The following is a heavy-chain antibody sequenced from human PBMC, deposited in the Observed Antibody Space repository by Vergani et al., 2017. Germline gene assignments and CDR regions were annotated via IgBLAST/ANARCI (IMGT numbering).Heavy chain of an antibody. CDR1: GFTYDDFA. J-gene: IGHJ4*02. CDR3: VKDSEYSIAYFQF. V-gene: IGHV3-9*01. D-gene: IGHD6-13*01. CDR2: ISWNSGKI. Sequence: VQLVESGGGLVQPGRSLRLSCAASGFTYDDFAMHWVRQAPGKGLEWVSGISWNSGKIEYADSVKGRLTISRDNAKNSLYLQMNSLRVEDTAFYYCVKDSEYSIAYFQFWGQGTLVTVSS.